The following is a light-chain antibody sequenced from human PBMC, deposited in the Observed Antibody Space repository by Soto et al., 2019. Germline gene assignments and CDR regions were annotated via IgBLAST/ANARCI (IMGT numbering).Light chain of an antibody. Sequence: EIVLTQSPGTLSLSPGERATLSCRASQSVSSSYLAWYQQKPGQAPRLLIYGASSRATGIPDRFSGSGSGTDFTLTISRLEPKHFAVYYCQQYGSSCVSCGPGAKGDIE. CDR2: GAS. V-gene: IGKV3-20*01. CDR3: QQYGSSCVS. CDR1: QSVSSSY. J-gene: IGKJ3*01.